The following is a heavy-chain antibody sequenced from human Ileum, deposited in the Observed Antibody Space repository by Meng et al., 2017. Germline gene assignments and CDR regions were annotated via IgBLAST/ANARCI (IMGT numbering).Heavy chain of an antibody. CDR3: ARRTGEVDLLDY. CDR1: GGSISSSSHC. CDR2: ICYSGNT. Sequence: QLQLQESGPGLVQPSETLSLTCTVSGGSISSSSHCCDWIRQPPGKGLEWIGSICYSGNTYYNPSLKSRVSMSVDTSKKQISLKLNSVTAADTAVYYCARRTGEVDLLDYWGQGTLVTVSS. D-gene: IGHD7-27*01. V-gene: IGHV4-39*01. J-gene: IGHJ4*02.